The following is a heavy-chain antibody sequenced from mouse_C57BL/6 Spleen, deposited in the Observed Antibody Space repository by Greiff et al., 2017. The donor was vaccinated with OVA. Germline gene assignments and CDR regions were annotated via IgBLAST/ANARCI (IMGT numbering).Heavy chain of an antibody. Sequence: DVKLVESGGDLVKPGGSLKLSCAASGFTFSSYGMSWVRQTPDKRLEWVATISSGGSYTYYPDSVKGRFTISRDNAKNTLYLQMSSLKSEDTAMYYCARPGNWTGFAYWGQGTLVTVSA. V-gene: IGHV5-6*02. J-gene: IGHJ3*01. CDR3: ARPGNWTGFAY. D-gene: IGHD4-1*01. CDR1: GFTFSSYG. CDR2: ISSGGSYT.